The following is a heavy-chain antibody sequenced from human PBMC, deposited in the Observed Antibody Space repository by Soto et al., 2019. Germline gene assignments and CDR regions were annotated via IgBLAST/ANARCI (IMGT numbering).Heavy chain of an antibody. CDR1: GFTFSSYC. J-gene: IGHJ6*02. Sequence: VGSLRLSCAASGFTFSSYCLHCVRQAPGKGPVWVSRISSGSSTIYYADSVKGRFTISRDNAKNSLYLQMNSLRDEDTAVYYCARDNIVVVPAARPVYYYYGMDVWGQGTTVTVSS. CDR3: ARDNIVVVPAARPVYYYYGMDV. V-gene: IGHV3-48*02. CDR2: ISSGSSTI. D-gene: IGHD2-2*01.